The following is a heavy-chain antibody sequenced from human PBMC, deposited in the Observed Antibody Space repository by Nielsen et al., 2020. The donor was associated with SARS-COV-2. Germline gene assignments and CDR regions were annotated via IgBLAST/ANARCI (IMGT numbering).Heavy chain of an antibody. J-gene: IGHJ4*02. CDR2: ISSSSSYI. V-gene: IGHV3-21*01. CDR3: AKDHVVAGTDY. CDR1: GFTFSSYS. Sequence: GESLKISCAASGFTFSSYSMNWVRQAPGKGLEWVSSISSSSSYIYYADSVKGRFTISRDNAKNSLYLQMNSLRAEDTAVYYCAKDHVVAGTDYWGQGTLVTVSS. D-gene: IGHD6-19*01.